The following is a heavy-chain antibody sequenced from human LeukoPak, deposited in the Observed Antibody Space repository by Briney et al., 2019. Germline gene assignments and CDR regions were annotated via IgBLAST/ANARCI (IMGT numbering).Heavy chain of an antibody. Sequence: GGSLRLSCAASRFTFTTYSMNWVRQAPGKGLEWVSSISSSGSHIYYADSVKGRFSVSRDNGKNSLYLQMNSLRVEDTAVYYCARSIGSDWSPFDHWGQGTLVSVSS. CDR2: ISSSGSHI. V-gene: IGHV3-21*01. CDR1: RFTFTTYS. CDR3: ARSIGSDWSPFDH. J-gene: IGHJ4*02. D-gene: IGHD3-9*01.